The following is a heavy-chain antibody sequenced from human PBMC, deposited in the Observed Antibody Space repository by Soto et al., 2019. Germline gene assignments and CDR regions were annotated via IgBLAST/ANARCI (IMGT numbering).Heavy chain of an antibody. CDR3: ARSSYDFWSGYSDAFDI. Sequence: VASVKVSCKASGYTFTSYAMHWVRQAPGQRLEWMGWINAGNGNTKYSQKFQGRVTITRDTSASTAYMELSSLRSEDTAVYYCARSSYDFWSGYSDAFDIWGQGTMVTVSS. V-gene: IGHV1-3*01. CDR1: GYTFTSYA. CDR2: INAGNGNT. D-gene: IGHD3-3*01. J-gene: IGHJ3*02.